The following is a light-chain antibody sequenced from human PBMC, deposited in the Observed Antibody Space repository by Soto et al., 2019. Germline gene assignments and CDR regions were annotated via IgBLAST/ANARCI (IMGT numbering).Light chain of an antibody. CDR3: QSYDSSLSGWV. CDR2: GNS. Sequence: QSVLTQPPSVSGAPGQRVTISCTGSSSNIGAGYDVHWYQQLPGTAPKLLIYGNSNRPSGVPDRFSGSKSGTSASLAITGXXAEDEXXYYCQSYDSSLSGWVFGGGTKVTVL. V-gene: IGLV1-40*01. CDR1: SSNIGAGYD. J-gene: IGLJ3*02.